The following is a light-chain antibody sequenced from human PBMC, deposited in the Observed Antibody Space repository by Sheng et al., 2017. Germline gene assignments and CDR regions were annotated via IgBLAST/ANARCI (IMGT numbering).Light chain of an antibody. J-gene: IGLJ2*01. CDR3: SSYTSSSTLV. CDR1: SADVGGYNS. V-gene: IGLV2-14*03. Sequence: QSALTQPASVSGSPGQSITISCTGASADVGGYNSVSWYQQHPGKAPKLIIYDVTHRPSGVSIRFSGSKSANTASLTISGLQAEDEADYYCSSYTSSSTLVFGAGTKLTVL. CDR2: DVT.